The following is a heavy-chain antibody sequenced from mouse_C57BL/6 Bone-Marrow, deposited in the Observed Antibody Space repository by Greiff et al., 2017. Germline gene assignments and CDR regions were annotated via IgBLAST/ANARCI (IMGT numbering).Heavy chain of an antibody. CDR2: IDPSDSYT. J-gene: IGHJ2*01. D-gene: IGHD2-3*01. V-gene: IGHV1-50*01. Sequence: QVQLQQSGAELARPGASVKLSCKASGYTFTSYWMQWVKQRPGQGLEWIGEIDPSDSYTNYNQKCKGKATLTVDTSFSTAYMQLSSLTSEDSAVYNCARSGYYWYYFDYWGQGTTLTVSS. CDR3: ARSGYYWYYFDY. CDR1: GYTFTSYW.